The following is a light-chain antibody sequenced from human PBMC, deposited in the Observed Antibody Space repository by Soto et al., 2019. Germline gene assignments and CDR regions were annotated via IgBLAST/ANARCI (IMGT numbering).Light chain of an antibody. J-gene: IGKJ4*01. CDR2: KAS. V-gene: IGKV1-5*03. Sequence: SQMTQSPSTLSASVGDRVTITCRASQNINTWLAWYQHKPGKAPKVLIHKASSLQSGVPSRFSGTGSGTEFTLIINSLQPDDFATYYCQQYDSYPLTFGGGTMVEI. CDR1: QNINTW. CDR3: QQYDSYPLT.